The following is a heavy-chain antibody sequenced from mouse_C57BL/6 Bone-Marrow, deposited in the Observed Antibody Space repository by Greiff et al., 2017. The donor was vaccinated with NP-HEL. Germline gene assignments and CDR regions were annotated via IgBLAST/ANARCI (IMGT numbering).Heavy chain of an antibody. CDR2: IRLKSDNYAT. CDR1: GFTFSNYW. CDR3: TPGYLYAMDY. J-gene: IGHJ4*01. Sequence: EVNVVESGGGLVQPGGSMKLSCVASGFTFSNYWMNWVRQSPEKGLEWVAQIRLKSDNYATHYAESVKGRFTISRDDSKSSVYLQMNNLRAEDTGIYYCTPGYLYAMDYWGQGTSVTVSS. V-gene: IGHV6-3*01. D-gene: IGHD2-2*01.